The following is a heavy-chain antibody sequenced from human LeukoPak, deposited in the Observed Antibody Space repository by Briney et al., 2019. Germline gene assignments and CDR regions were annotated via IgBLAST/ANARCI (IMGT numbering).Heavy chain of an antibody. CDR2: ISGSGGST. V-gene: IGHV3-23*01. Sequence: QPSETLSLTCAVYGGSFSGYYWSWIRQPPGKGLEWVSAISGSGGSTYYADSVKGRFTISRDNSKNTLYLQMNSLRAEDTAVYYCANPHTRTVKGYWGQGTLVTVSS. J-gene: IGHJ4*02. CDR3: ANPHTRTVKGY. CDR1: GGSFSGYY. D-gene: IGHD4-4*01.